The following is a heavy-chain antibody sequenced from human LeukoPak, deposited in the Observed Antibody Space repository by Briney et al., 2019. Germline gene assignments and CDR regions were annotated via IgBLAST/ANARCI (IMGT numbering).Heavy chain of an antibody. CDR1: GGTFSSYA. CDR2: IIPIFGTA. J-gene: IGHJ6*02. D-gene: IGHD1-14*01. CDR3: ARETGVSYYYYYGMDV. Sequence: ASVKVSCKASGGTFSSYAISWVRQAPGQGLEWMGGIIPIFGTANYAQKFQGRVTITADESTSTAYMELSSLRSEDTAVYYCARETGVSYYYYYGMDVWGQGTTVTVSS. V-gene: IGHV1-69*13.